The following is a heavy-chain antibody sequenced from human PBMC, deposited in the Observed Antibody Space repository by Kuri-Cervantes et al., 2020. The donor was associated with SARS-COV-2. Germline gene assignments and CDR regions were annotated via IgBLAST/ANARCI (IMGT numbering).Heavy chain of an antibody. Sequence: ASVKVSCKASGYTFTGYYMHWVRQAPGQGLEWMGWINPSGGTKYAQKFQGRVTMTRDTSISTAYMELSRLRSDDTAVYYCATRGEWHWVYAMVGYYFDYWGQGTLVTVSS. CDR3: ATRGEWHWVYAMVGYYFDY. V-gene: IGHV1-2*02. J-gene: IGHJ4*02. CDR1: GYTFTGYY. CDR2: INPSGGT. D-gene: IGHD2-8*01.